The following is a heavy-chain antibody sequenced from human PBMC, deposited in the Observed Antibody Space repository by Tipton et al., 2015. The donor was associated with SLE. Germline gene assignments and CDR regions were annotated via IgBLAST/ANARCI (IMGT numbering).Heavy chain of an antibody. CDR2: INPSGGST. CDR1: GYTFTSYY. V-gene: IGHV1-46*01. Sequence: QVQLVQSGAEVKKPGASVKVSCKASGYTFTSYYMHWVRQAPGQGLEWMGIINPSGGSTSYAQKFQGRVTMTRDTSTSTVYMELSSLRSEDTAVYYCARDRAVGATRDGAFDIWGQGTMVTVSS. D-gene: IGHD1-26*01. CDR3: ARDRAVGATRDGAFDI. J-gene: IGHJ3*02.